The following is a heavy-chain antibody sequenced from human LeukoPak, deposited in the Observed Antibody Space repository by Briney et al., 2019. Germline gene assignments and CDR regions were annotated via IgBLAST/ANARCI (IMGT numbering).Heavy chain of an antibody. V-gene: IGHV4-59*01. CDR2: IFHTGTT. CDR3: ARGAQNNDWFDP. Sequence: GSLRLSCSASGFTFSSYAMHWIRQPPGKGLEWIGYIFHTGTTNYDPSLKSRVTISIDTSKGQFSLRLTSVTAADTAMYFCARGAQNNDWFDPWGQGTLVTVSS. J-gene: IGHJ5*02. D-gene: IGHD2/OR15-2a*01. CDR1: GFTFSSYA.